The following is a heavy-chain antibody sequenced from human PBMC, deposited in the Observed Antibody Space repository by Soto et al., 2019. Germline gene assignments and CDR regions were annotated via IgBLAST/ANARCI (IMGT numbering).Heavy chain of an antibody. Sequence: SETLSLTCNVSGDSLSTYYWSWIRQPAGKGLEWIGRIYASGSTNYNPSLKSRVSMSVDTSKKQFSLKMISVTAADTAIYYCARSAIPRGGWFRPWGQGVLVTVSS. V-gene: IGHV4-4*07. CDR1: GDSLSTYY. D-gene: IGHD2-21*01. CDR2: IYASGST. CDR3: ARSAIPRGGWFRP. J-gene: IGHJ5*02.